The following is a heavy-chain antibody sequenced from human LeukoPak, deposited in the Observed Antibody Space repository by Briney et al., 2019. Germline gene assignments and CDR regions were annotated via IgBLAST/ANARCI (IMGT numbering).Heavy chain of an antibody. CDR3: ARGDSGYDYGFDN. D-gene: IGHD5-12*01. J-gene: IGHJ4*02. V-gene: IGHV1-69*05. CDR2: IIPIFGTT. Sequence: SVKVSCKASGGTFSSHAISWMRQAPGQGLEWVGGIIPIFGTTNYAQKFQGRVTITTDESTSTGYMELRSLRSDDTAVYYCARGDSGYDYGFDNWGQGTLVTVSS. CDR1: GGTFSSHA.